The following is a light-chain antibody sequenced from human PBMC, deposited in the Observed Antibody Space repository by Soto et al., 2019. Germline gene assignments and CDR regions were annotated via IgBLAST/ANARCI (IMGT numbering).Light chain of an antibody. J-gene: IGKJ3*01. CDR3: QQFGGSPRFT. CDR2: AAS. Sequence: EIVLTQSPGTLSLSPGERATLSCRASQSISSSYLAWYQQKPGQAPRLLIYAASTRATGIPDRFSGSGSGTHFTLSISRLEPEDFAVYYCQQFGGSPRFTFGPETKVDIK. V-gene: IGKV3-20*01. CDR1: QSISSSY.